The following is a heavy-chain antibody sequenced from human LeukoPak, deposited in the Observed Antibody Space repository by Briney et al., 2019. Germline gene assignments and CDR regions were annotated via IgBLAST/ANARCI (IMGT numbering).Heavy chain of an antibody. J-gene: IGHJ6*03. Sequence: LETLSLTCTVSGYSITRGYYWGWIRQPPGKGLEWIGSIYHSGSTYYNPSLKSRVVISVDTSKNQFSLKLNSVIAADTAVYYCARSGPYYYHYMDVWGKGTTVTVSS. V-gene: IGHV4-38-2*02. CDR2: IYHSGST. CDR1: GYSITRGYY. D-gene: IGHD3-10*01. CDR3: ARSGPYYYHYMDV.